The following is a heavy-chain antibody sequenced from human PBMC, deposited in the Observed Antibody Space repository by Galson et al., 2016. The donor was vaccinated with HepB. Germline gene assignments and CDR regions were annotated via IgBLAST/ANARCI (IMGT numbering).Heavy chain of an antibody. D-gene: IGHD1-14*01. CDR3: ARDDRGWFDP. J-gene: IGHJ5*02. CDR1: GFTFSRNG. CDR2: IWNDGSKK. V-gene: IGHV3-33*01. Sequence: SLRLSCAASGFTFSRNGMHWVRQAPGKGLEWVAVIWNDGSKKYYADSVRGRFTISRDNSNNTVNLQMNSLRAEDTAVYYCARDDRGWFDPWGQGTLVTVSS.